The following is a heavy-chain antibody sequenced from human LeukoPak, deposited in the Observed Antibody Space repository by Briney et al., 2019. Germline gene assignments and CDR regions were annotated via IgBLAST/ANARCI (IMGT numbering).Heavy chain of an antibody. Sequence: VASVKVSCKASGYTFTGYYMHWVRQAPGQGLEWMGWINPNSGGTNYAQKFQGRVTMTRDTSISTAYMELSRLRSDDTAVYYCARDSRYYYGSGSYYYWAQGTLVTVSS. CDR1: GYTFTGYY. J-gene: IGHJ4*02. V-gene: IGHV1-2*02. D-gene: IGHD3-10*01. CDR2: INPNSGGT. CDR3: ARDSRYYYGSGSYYY.